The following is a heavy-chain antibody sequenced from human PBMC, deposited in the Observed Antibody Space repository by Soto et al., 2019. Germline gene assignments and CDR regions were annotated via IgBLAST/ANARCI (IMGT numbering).Heavy chain of an antibody. CDR2: IYYSGST. Sequence: SETLSLTCTVSGGSVSSGSYYWSWIRQPPGKGLEWIGYIYYSGSTNYNPSLKSRVTISVDTSKNQFSLKLSSVTAADTAVYYCAREVSAGPKYYIDYWGQGTLVTVSS. J-gene: IGHJ4*02. D-gene: IGHD1-1*01. CDR3: AREVSAGPKYYIDY. CDR1: GGSVSSGSYY. V-gene: IGHV4-61*01.